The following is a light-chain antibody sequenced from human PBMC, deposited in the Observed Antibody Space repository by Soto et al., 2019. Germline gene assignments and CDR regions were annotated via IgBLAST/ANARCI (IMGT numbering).Light chain of an antibody. CDR3: HQYGSSPRT. CDR2: ATS. V-gene: IGKV3-20*01. CDR1: QSVSSSY. Sequence: EIVLTQSPGTLSLSPGERATLSCRASQSVSSSYLAWFQQKPGQAPRLLIYATSSRATGIPDRFSGSGSGTNFTLTITRLQPEDYAAYYCHQYGSSPRTFGRGTRVEIK. J-gene: IGKJ1*01.